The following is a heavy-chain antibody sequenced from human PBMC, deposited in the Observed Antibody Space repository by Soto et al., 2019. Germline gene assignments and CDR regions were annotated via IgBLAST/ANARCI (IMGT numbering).Heavy chain of an antibody. D-gene: IGHD5-12*01. CDR2: IFYSGRT. J-gene: IGHJ4*02. Sequence: QVQLQESGPGLVKPSQTLSLTCSLSGGSISSGGYSWSWIRQHPGKGLEWIGYIFYSGRTFYNTSLKSRVTMSIDASKNQFSLNLNSVTAADTAVYYCARDGDGYRAFAFWGQGTLVTVSS. V-gene: IGHV4-31*03. CDR3: ARDGDGYRAFAF. CDR1: GGSISSGGYS.